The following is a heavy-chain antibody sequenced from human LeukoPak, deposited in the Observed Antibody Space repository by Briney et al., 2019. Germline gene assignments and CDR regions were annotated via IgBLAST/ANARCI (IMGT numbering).Heavy chain of an antibody. D-gene: IGHD4/OR15-4a*01. CDR2: ISASGDRT. CDR3: AKGIYDYALDY. Sequence: GGSLRLSCAASGFTFSSYAMSWVRQAPGKGLEWVSLISASGDRTYYAGSVKGRFTISRDTSRNTLTLQMNSLGAEDTAVYYCAKGIYDYALDYWGQGTLVTVSS. V-gene: IGHV3-23*01. J-gene: IGHJ4*02. CDR1: GFTFSSYA.